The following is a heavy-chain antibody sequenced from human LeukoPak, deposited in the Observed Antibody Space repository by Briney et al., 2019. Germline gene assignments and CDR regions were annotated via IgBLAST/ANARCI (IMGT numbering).Heavy chain of an antibody. D-gene: IGHD2-21*01. Sequence: PGGSLRLSCSASRDIFTVYSMKWDRQAPGKGLEWISYINSRSTIIKVAASVKGRIIISRDNGKNSLYLELNSLRAEDTALYYCAKEGIGYYTDGWGKGATVIVSS. CDR3: AKEGIGYYTDG. J-gene: IGHJ6*03. CDR1: RDIFTVYS. V-gene: IGHV3-48*01. CDR2: INSRSTII.